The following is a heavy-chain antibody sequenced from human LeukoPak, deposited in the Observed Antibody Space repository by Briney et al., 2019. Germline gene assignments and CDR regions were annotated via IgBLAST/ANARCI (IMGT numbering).Heavy chain of an antibody. CDR2: VYHSGYI. Sequence: SETLSLTCTVSGGSITNYYWNWIRQSPGKGLEWIGDVYHSGYINYNPSVKSRIAMSVDTSRKQFSLRLTSVTAADTAVYFCARAPEHTGSYPDFFDVWGQGIMVTVSS. CDR3: ARAPEHTGSYPDFFDV. J-gene: IGHJ3*01. V-gene: IGHV4-59*01. D-gene: IGHD3-16*02. CDR1: GGSITNYY.